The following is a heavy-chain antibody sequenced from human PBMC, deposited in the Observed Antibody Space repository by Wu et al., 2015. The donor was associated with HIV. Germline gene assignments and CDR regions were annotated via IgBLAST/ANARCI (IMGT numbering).Heavy chain of an antibody. D-gene: IGHD2-15*01. CDR1: GYTFTGYY. CDR3: ARDPGGPYYYYMDV. J-gene: IGHJ6*03. V-gene: IGHV1-2*02. Sequence: QVQLVQSGAEVKKPGASVEVSCKASGYTFTGYYIHWVRQAPGQGLEWMGWINPNSAVTNYAQKFQGRVTMTRDTSISTAYMELSRLRYDDTAVYYCARDPGGPYYYYMDVWGKGPRSPSP. CDR2: INPNSAVT.